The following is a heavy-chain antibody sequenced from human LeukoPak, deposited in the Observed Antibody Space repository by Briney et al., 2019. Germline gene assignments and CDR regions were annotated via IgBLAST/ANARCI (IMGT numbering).Heavy chain of an antibody. V-gene: IGHV3-33*01. CDR2: IWSDGSNK. CDR3: ARAMALIVDY. CDR1: GFTLSSYG. Sequence: PGGSLRLSCAASGFTLSSYGMHWVRQAPGKGREWVAIIWSDGSNKYYADSVKGRFTISRDRSRNTLYLQLNSLRAEDTAVYYCARAMALIVDYWGQGTLVTVSS. J-gene: IGHJ4*02. D-gene: IGHD3-22*01.